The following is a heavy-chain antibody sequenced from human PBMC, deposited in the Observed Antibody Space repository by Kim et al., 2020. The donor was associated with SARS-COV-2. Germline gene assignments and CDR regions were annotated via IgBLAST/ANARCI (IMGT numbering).Heavy chain of an antibody. Sequence: NYRQRFQDGVTITADESTSTAYMELSSLRSEDTSVCYCARSTPRDYSFDYWGQGTLVTVSS. V-gene: IGHV1-69*01. J-gene: IGHJ4*02. D-gene: IGHD4-17*01. CDR3: ARSTPRDYSFDY.